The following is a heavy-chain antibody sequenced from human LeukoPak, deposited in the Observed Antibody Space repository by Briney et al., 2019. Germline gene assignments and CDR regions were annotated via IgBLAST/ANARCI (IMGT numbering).Heavy chain of an antibody. Sequence: GGSLRLSCAASGFTFSSYEMHWVRQAPGKGLEWISYISSSGSTIYYADSVKGRFTISRDNAKNSLYLQMNSLRAEDTAVYYCARDYGGSSPFDYWGQGTLVTVSS. D-gene: IGHD4-23*01. CDR1: GFTFSSYE. J-gene: IGHJ4*02. CDR3: ARDYGGSSPFDY. V-gene: IGHV3-48*03. CDR2: ISSSGSTI.